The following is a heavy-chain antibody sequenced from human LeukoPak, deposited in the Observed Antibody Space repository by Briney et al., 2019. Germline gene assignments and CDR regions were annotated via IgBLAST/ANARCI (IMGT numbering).Heavy chain of an antibody. D-gene: IGHD1-1*01. J-gene: IGHJ4*02. Sequence: GESLKISCKVSGYTFTTYWIGWVRQMPGKGLEWMGIIYPADSDTRCSPSFQGQVTISVDKSITTAYLQWSSLKASDTAIYYCAGRGTGTTLAFDYWGQGTLVTVSS. CDR3: AGRGTGTTLAFDY. CDR2: IYPADSDT. CDR1: GYTFTTYW. V-gene: IGHV5-51*01.